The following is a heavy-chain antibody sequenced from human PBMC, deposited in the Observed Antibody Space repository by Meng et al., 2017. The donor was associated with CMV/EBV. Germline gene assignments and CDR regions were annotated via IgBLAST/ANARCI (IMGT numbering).Heavy chain of an antibody. CDR2: IYYSGST. Sequence: SETLSLTCTVSGGSISSGDYYWSWIRQPPGKGLEWFGYIYYSGSTYCNPSLKSRVTISVDTSKNQFSLKLSSVTAADTAVYYCARVPFNTHYFDYWGQGTLVTVSS. CDR3: ARVPFNTHYFDY. CDR1: GGSISSGDYY. V-gene: IGHV4-30-4*08. J-gene: IGHJ4*02.